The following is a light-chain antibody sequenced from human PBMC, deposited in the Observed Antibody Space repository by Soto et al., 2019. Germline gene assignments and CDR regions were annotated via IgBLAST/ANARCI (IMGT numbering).Light chain of an antibody. CDR2: DAS. V-gene: IGKV3-11*01. J-gene: IGKJ4*01. Sequence: EIVLTQSPATLFLSPGERATLSCRASQSVSSYLAWYQQKPGQAPRLLIYDASNRATGIPVRFSGSGSGTDFTITISSLEPEDFAVYYCQQRSNWPALTFGGGTKVEIK. CDR1: QSVSSY. CDR3: QQRSNWPALT.